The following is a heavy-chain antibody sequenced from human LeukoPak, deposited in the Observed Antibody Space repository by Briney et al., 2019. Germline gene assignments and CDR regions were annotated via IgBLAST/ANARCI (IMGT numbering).Heavy chain of an antibody. CDR1: GFTVSSNY. CDR3: ARGTGYLDY. D-gene: IGHD1-1*01. Sequence: GGSLRLSCAASGFTVSSNYMSWVRQAPGKGLEWVAVISYDGSNKYYADSVKGRFTISRDNSKNTLYLQMNSLRAEDTAVYYCARGTGYLDYWGQGTLVTVSS. J-gene: IGHJ4*02. V-gene: IGHV3-30-3*01. CDR2: ISYDGSNK.